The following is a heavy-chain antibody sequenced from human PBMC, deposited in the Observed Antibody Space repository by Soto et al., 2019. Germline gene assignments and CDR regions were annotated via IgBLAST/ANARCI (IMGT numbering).Heavy chain of an antibody. J-gene: IGHJ4*02. D-gene: IGHD3-9*01. CDR3: AKDTFDEIWLTHFDY. CDR2: INTGNGNT. Sequence: ASVKVSCKASGYTFTSYAMHWVRQAPGQRLEWMGWINTGNGNTKYSQKFQGRVTITRDTSASTAYMELSSLRAEDTAVYYCAKDTFDEIWLTHFDYWGQGTLVTVSS. V-gene: IGHV1-3*04. CDR1: GYTFTSYA.